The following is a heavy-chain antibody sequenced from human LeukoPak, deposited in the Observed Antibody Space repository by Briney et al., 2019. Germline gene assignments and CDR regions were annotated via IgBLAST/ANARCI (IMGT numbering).Heavy chain of an antibody. CDR1: GGSISSYY. CDR2: MYYSGST. D-gene: IGHD6-13*01. CDR3: ARLGAAAAPNGAYYYYYMDV. V-gene: IGHV4-59*01. Sequence: PSETLSLTCTVSGGSISSYYWSWIRQPPGKGLEWIGYMYYSGSTNYNPSLKSRVTISVDTSKNQFSLKLSSVTAADTAVYYCARLGAAAAPNGAYYYYYMDVWGKGTTVTISS. J-gene: IGHJ6*03.